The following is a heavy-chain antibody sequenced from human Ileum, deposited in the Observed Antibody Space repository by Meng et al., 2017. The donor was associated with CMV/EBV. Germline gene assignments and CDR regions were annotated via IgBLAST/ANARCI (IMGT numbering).Heavy chain of an antibody. J-gene: IGHJ4*02. CDR3: ARVLVGVVWQGELDY. Sequence: SETLSLTCTVSGGSISSKSYYWGWIRQPPGKGLEWIGSFYYNGHMHLNPSLKSRVTLSVDTSKNQFSLKVRSMTDAETAVYYCARVLVGVVWQGELDYGGQGTLITV. CDR1: GGSISSKSYY. V-gene: IGHV4-39*07. D-gene: IGHD3-3*01. CDR2: FYYNGHM.